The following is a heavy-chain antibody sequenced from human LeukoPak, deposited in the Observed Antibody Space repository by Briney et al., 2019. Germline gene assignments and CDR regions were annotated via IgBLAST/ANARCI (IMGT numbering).Heavy chain of an antibody. CDR1: GGSVNRRNYY. CDR2: IYTNGGA. J-gene: IGHJ4*02. CDR3: AREPPGY. Sequence: SQTLSLTRTVSGGSVNRRNYYWNWIRQPAGKGLEWIGRIYTNGGASYNPSLKSRVTISIDASKNQFSLKLSSVTAADTAVYYCAREPPGYWGQGILVTVSS. V-gene: IGHV4-61*02.